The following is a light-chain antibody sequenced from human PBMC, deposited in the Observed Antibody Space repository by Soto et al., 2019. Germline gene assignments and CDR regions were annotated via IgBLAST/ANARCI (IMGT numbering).Light chain of an antibody. CDR2: GAS. J-gene: IGKJ1*01. CDR3: QQYGSSGT. V-gene: IGKV3-20*01. CDR1: QSVSTPY. Sequence: PGARASLSCRASQSVSTPYLAWYQQKPGQAPRVLIYGASNRATGIPDRFSGSGSGTDFTLTISRLEPEDFAVYYCQQYGSSGTFGQGTKVDIK.